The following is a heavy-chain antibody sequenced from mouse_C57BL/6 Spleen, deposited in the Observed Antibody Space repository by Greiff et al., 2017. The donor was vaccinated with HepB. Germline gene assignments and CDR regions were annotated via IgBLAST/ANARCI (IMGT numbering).Heavy chain of an antibody. Sequence: QVQLKESGAELVKPGASVKLSCKASGYTFTSYWMQWVKQRPGQGLEWIGEIDPSDSYTNYNQKFKGKATLTVETSSSTAYMQLSSLTSEDSAVYYCARGRGFDYWGQGTTLTVSS. CDR3: ARGRGFDY. CDR2: IDPSDSYT. J-gene: IGHJ2*01. V-gene: IGHV1-50*01. CDR1: GYTFTSYW.